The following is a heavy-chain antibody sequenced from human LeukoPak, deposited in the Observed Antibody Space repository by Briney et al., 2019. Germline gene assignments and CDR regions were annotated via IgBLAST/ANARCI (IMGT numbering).Heavy chain of an antibody. D-gene: IGHD2-15*01. CDR2: ISGSGGST. J-gene: IGHJ6*03. CDR3: ASHLEGYYYYYYYMDV. CDR1: GFTFSSYG. Sequence: PGGSLRLSCAASGFTFSSYGMSWVRQAPGKGLEWVSAISGSGGSTYYADSVKGRFTISRDNAKNSLYLQMNSLRAEDTAVYYCASHLEGYYYYYYYMDVWGKGTTVTVSS. V-gene: IGHV3-23*01.